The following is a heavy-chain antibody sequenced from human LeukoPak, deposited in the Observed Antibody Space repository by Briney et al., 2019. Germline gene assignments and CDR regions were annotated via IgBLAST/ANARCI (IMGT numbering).Heavy chain of an antibody. CDR2: IYYSGST. D-gene: IGHD3-3*01. CDR3: ARSRGNYDFWSGYYFYYYYMDV. CDR1: GGSISSYY. J-gene: IGHJ6*03. Sequence: PSETLSLTCTVSGGSISSYYWSWIRQPPGKGLEWIGYIYYSGSTNYNPSLKSRVTMSVDTSKNQFSLKLSSVPAAGTAVYYCARSRGNYDFWSGYYFYYYYMDVWGKGTTVTVSS. V-gene: IGHV4-59*12.